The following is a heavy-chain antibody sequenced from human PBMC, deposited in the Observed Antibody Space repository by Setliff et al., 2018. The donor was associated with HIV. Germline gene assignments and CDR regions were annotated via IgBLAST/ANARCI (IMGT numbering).Heavy chain of an antibody. CDR1: GYTFTSYY. CDR2: INPSGGST. D-gene: IGHD3-3*01. CDR3: ARTYYNFWSGDYHYYGMDV. V-gene: IGHV1-46*01. Sequence: ASVKVSCKASGYTFTSYYMHWVRQAPGQGLEWMGIINPSGGSTSYAQKFQGRVTMTRDTSTSTVYMELSSLRSEDTAVYYCARTYYNFWSGDYHYYGMDVWGQGTTVTVSS. J-gene: IGHJ6*02.